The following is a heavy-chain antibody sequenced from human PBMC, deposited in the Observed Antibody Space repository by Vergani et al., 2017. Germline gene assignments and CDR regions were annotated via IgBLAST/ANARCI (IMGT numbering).Heavy chain of an antibody. D-gene: IGHD3-10*01. CDR3: ARRARITMVRVPRPYYYGMDV. V-gene: IGHV1-69*01. J-gene: IGHJ6*02. Sequence: QVQLVQSGAEVKKPGSSVKVSCKASGGTFSSYAISWVRQAPGQGLEWMGGIIPIFGTANYAQKFQGRVTITADESTSTAYMELSSLRSEDTAVYYCARRARITMVRVPRPYYYGMDVWGQGTTVTVSS. CDR2: IIPIFGTA. CDR1: GGTFSSYA.